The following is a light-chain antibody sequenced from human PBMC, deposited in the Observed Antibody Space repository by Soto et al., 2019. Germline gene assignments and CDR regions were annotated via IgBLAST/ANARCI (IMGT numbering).Light chain of an antibody. CDR2: DAS. J-gene: IGKJ2*01. CDR1: QTISSW. CDR3: QQYSDYSYT. Sequence: DIQMTQSPSTLSVSVGDRVTITCRASQTISSWLAWYQQKPGKAPKLLIFDASILESGVPSRFSGSGSGTDFTLSISSLQPDDFGTYYCQQYSDYSYTFGQGTKVDIK. V-gene: IGKV1-5*01.